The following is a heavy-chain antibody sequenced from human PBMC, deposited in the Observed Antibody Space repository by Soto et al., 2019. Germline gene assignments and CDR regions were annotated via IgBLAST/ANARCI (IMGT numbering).Heavy chain of an antibody. CDR1: GCTFSDDW. D-gene: IGHD2-21*01. Sequence: EVKLVESGGGLVKPGGSLRLSCAASGCTFSDDWLNWVRQSPGKGLEWVARLKSKADGETTDYAEAVRGRFSISRDESQDMLYLPMDSLKTEDTALYYCTTDTGSDWVNAFDYWGQGILVTVSS. V-gene: IGHV3-15*07. CDR2: LKSKADGETT. J-gene: IGHJ4*02. CDR3: TTDTGSDWVNAFDY.